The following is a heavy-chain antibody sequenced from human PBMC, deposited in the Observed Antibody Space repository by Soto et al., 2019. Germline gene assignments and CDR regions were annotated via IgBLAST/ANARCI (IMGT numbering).Heavy chain of an antibody. CDR1: GYTFTSYG. CDR3: ARSEVVPAAMYEYYYYYMDV. D-gene: IGHD2-2*01. CDR2: ISAYNGNT. V-gene: IGHV1-18*01. J-gene: IGHJ6*03. Sequence: ASVKVSCKASGYTFTSYGISWVRQAPGQGLEWMGWISAYNGNTNYAQKLQGRVTMTTDTSTSTAYMELRSLRSDDTAVYYCARSEVVPAAMYEYYYYYMDVWGKGTTVTVSS.